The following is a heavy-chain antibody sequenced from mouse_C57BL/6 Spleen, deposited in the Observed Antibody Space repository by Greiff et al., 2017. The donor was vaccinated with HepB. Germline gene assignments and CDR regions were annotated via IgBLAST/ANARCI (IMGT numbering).Heavy chain of an antibody. Sequence: QVQLQQSGAELVRPGASVTLSCKPSGYTFTDYEMHWVKQTPVHGLEWIGAIDPETGGTAYNQKFKGKAILTADKSSSTAYMELRSLTSEDSAVYYCTRYGFFYAMDYWGQGTSVTVSS. CDR1: GYTFTDYE. CDR2: IDPETGGT. CDR3: TRYGFFYAMDY. D-gene: IGHD1-1*01. V-gene: IGHV1-15*01. J-gene: IGHJ4*01.